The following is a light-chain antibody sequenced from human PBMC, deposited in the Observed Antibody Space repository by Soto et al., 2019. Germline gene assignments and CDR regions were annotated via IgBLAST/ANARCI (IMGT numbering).Light chain of an antibody. J-gene: IGKJ1*01. Sequence: DNVLIQSPTTLSLAPGEGAGGRRRASQSVSSYLAWYQQKPGQAPRLLIYDASNRATGIPARFSGSGSGTDFTLTISSFEPEDFAVYYCQQRSNWPRTFAQGTRVDIK. CDR1: QSVSSY. V-gene: IGKV3-11*01. CDR2: DAS. CDR3: QQRSNWPRT.